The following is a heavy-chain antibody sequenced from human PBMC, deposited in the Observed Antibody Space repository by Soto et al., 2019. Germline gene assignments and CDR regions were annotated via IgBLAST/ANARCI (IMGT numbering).Heavy chain of an antibody. D-gene: IGHD4-17*01. CDR3: AHLTRGEYEMGRLWEKFDY. CDR1: GFSLSTNRMA. V-gene: IGHV2-5*02. J-gene: IGHJ4*02. Sequence: QITLKESGPPLVKPTQTLTLTCTFSGFSLSTNRMAVGWFRQPPGEALEWLALIFWDEDERYKPSLRSRLTIAAHMSKNQVVLTMTDMVPVDTATYYCAHLTRGEYEMGRLWEKFDYWGQGILVTVSS. CDR2: IFWDEDE.